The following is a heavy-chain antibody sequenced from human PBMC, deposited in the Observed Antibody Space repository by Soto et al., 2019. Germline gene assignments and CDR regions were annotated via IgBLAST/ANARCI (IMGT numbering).Heavy chain of an antibody. D-gene: IGHD5-12*01. CDR3: AKDRRYSTAVRWLDS. CDR1: GFTFSNYA. CDR2: ISGSGTTT. V-gene: IGHV3-23*01. J-gene: IGHJ5*01. Sequence: GGSLRLSCAAFGFTFSNYAMCWVRQAPGKGLEWVSAISGSGTTTNADSVKGRFTISRDNSKNTVYLQMNSLRAEDTAVYYCAKDRRYSTAVRWLDSWGQGTLVTVSS.